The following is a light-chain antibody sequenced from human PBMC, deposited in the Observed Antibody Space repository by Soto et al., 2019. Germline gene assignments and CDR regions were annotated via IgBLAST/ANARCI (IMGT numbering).Light chain of an antibody. CDR1: QSLNNW. CDR2: KAY. CDR3: QQYNSYSWT. J-gene: IGKJ1*01. Sequence: DIRMTQSPSTLSASVGDRVTITCRASQSLNNWLAWYQQKPGKAPKLLIYKAYSLESGVPSRFSGSGSGTEFTLTISSLQPDDFATYYCQQYNSYSWTFGQGTKVDIK. V-gene: IGKV1-5*03.